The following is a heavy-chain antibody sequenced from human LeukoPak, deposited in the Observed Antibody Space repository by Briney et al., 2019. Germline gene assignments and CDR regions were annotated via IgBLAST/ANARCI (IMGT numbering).Heavy chain of an antibody. CDR2: IYYDGST. CDR1: GGSISSYY. Sequence: SETLSLTCTVSGGSISSYYWSWIRQPPGKGLEWIGYIYYDGSTNYNPSLKSRVTISVDTSKNQFSLKLNSVTAADTAVYYCARAKIEIQLWLRGGVGGPPPREYAFDIWGQGTMVTVSS. D-gene: IGHD5-18*01. J-gene: IGHJ3*02. CDR3: ARAKIEIQLWLRGGVGGPPPREYAFDI. V-gene: IGHV4-59*01.